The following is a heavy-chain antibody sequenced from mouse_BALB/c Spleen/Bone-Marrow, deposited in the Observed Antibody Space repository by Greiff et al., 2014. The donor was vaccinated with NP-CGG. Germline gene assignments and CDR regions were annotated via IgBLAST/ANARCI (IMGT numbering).Heavy chain of an antibody. J-gene: IGHJ4*01. Sequence: VQLQQSGPELVKPGASVKISCKPSGYSFTGYFIHWVKQSHVKSLECIGHINPYNGATNYNQNFKDKVSLTVDKSSSTAYMELHSLTSEDSAVYYCARRRCNYEVDYWGQGTSVTVSS. D-gene: IGHD2-1*01. CDR1: GYSFTGYF. CDR3: ARRRCNYEVDY. V-gene: IGHV1-31*01. CDR2: INPYNGAT.